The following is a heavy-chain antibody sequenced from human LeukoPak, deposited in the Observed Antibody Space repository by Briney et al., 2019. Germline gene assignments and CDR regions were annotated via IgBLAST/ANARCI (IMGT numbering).Heavy chain of an antibody. CDR3: TSGTAVVGIPLEY. CDR1: GFTFSTYA. J-gene: IGHJ4*02. D-gene: IGHD6-19*01. CDR2: ICGSDGSR. Sequence: PGGSLRLSCAASGFTFSTYAMSWVRQAPGKGLEWVSAICGSDGSRYYADSVKGRFTISRDNSKNTAFLQMNSLISEDTAVYYCTSGTAVVGIPLEYWGQGTLVTVSS. V-gene: IGHV3-23*01.